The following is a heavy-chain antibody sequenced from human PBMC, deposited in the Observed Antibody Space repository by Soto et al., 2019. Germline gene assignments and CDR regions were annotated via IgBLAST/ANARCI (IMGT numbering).Heavy chain of an antibody. J-gene: IGHJ6*02. CDR3: ARSYSSSWSDNLEPTNNYYGMAV. D-gene: IGHD6-13*01. V-gene: IGHV5-51*01. CDR2: IYPGDSDT. Sequence: GESLKISCKGSGYSFTSYWIGWVRHMPGKGLEWMGIIYPGDSDTRYSPSFQGQVTISADKSISTAYLQWSSLKASDTAMYYCARSYSSSWSDNLEPTNNYYGMAVWGQGTTVTVSS. CDR1: GYSFTSYW.